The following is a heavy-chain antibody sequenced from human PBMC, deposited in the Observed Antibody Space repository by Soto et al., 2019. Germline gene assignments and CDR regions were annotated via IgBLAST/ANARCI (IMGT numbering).Heavy chain of an antibody. CDR1: AGSISSSY. D-gene: IGHD3-3*01. Sequence: PSETLSLTCTVSAGSISSSYWSWIRQPPGKGLGWIGYIYYIGSTNYNPSLKSRVTISVDTSKNKFSLKLSSVNAADTAVYYCATTTYYDLWSGYLGPDYWGQGTLVTVSS. CDR3: ATTTYYDLWSGYLGPDY. CDR2: IYYIGST. J-gene: IGHJ4*02. V-gene: IGHV4-59*01.